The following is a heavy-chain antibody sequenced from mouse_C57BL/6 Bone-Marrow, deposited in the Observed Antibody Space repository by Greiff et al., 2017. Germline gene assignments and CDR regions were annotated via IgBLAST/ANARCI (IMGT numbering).Heavy chain of an antibody. V-gene: IGHV1S56*01. Sequence: VKLMESGADLVKPGASLKLSCKASDYTFTNYDIHWVRQRPEQGLEWIGWIFPGDGRTEYNERFKGKATLTTDKSSGTAYMQLSRLTSEDSAVYFCGRSPAYGSRWYLDVWGAGTTVTVSS. CDR3: GRSPAYGSRWYLDV. J-gene: IGHJ1*01. CDR2: IFPGDGRT. D-gene: IGHD1-1*01. CDR1: DYTFTNYD.